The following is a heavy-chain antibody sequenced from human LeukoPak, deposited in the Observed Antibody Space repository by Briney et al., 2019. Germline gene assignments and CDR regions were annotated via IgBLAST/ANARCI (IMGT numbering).Heavy chain of an antibody. CDR3: ATLGHPFDY. Sequence: GGSLRLSCVVSGFIFSDYEMNWVRQAPGNRLERVAYITSRGDATEYADSVKGRFTISRDSPKNSLYLQMNSLRAEDTGVYYCATLGHPFDYWGQGTLVTVSS. CDR2: ITSRGDAT. V-gene: IGHV3-48*03. J-gene: IGHJ4*02. CDR1: GFIFSDYE.